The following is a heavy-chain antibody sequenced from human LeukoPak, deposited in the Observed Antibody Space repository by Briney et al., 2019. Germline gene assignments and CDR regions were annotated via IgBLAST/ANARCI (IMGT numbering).Heavy chain of an antibody. V-gene: IGHV3-7*01. CDR3: ARERRYDFWSGYLRGFDY. CDR1: GFTFGSYC. CDR2: ISQSGGSK. D-gene: IGHD3-3*01. Sequence: GGPLSLPCSASGFTFGSYCLSWFGQAPGKGLRWLANISQSGGSKYYADSVKGRFTISRDNAKNSLYLQMNSLRAEDTAVYYCARERRYDFWSGYLRGFDYWGQAPVVAVSS. J-gene: IGHJ4*02.